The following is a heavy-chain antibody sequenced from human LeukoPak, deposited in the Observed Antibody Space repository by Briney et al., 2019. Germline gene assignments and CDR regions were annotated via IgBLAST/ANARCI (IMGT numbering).Heavy chain of an antibody. V-gene: IGHV1-2*02. CDR3: ARDPRGFGELYP. J-gene: IGHJ5*02. CDR2: INPNSGGT. Sequence: ASVNVSCKASGYTFTGYYMHWVRQAPGQGLEWMGWINPNSGGTNYAQKFQGRVTMTRDTSISTAYMELSRLRSDDTAVYYCARDPRGFGELYPWGQGTLVTVSS. D-gene: IGHD3-10*01. CDR1: GYTFTGYY.